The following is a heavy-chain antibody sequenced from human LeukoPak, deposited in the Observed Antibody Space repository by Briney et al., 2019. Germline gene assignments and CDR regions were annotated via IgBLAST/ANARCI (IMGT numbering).Heavy chain of an antibody. J-gene: IGHJ4*02. V-gene: IGHV4-61*09. Sequence: SQTLSLTCTVSGGSVNSGSYYWNWIRQSAGKGLEWIGHIYTSGSTNCNPSLKSRVTTSLDTSKNQFSLELNSVTAADTAVYYCAGSQRGYSYGSGYFDYWGQGTLVTVSS. CDR3: AGSQRGYSYGSGYFDY. CDR2: IYTSGST. CDR1: GGSVNSGSYY. D-gene: IGHD5-18*01.